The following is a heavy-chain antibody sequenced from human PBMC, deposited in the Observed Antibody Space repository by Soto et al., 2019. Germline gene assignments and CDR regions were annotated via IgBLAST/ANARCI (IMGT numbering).Heavy chain of an antibody. D-gene: IGHD3-10*01. Sequence: QVQLVQSGAEVKKPGASVKVSCKASGYTFTSYAMHWVRQAPGQRLQWMGWINAGNGNTKYSQKFQGRVTITRDTSASTAYMELSSLRSEDTAVYYCARDLDRYYGSLFCFDYWGQGTLVTVSS. CDR1: GYTFTSYA. J-gene: IGHJ4*02. V-gene: IGHV1-3*01. CDR2: INAGNGNT. CDR3: ARDLDRYYGSLFCFDY.